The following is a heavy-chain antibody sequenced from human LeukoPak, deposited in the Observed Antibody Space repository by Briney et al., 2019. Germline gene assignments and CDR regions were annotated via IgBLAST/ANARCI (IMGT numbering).Heavy chain of an antibody. Sequence: GSSLRLSCAASGFTLSSYAVHWARQAPGRGLEWVAVIPYDGSNKYYADSVKGRFTISRDNSKNTLYLQMNSLRAEDTAVYYCARADLKGYSYGYDYYYMDVWGKGTTVTVSS. V-gene: IGHV3-30*01. J-gene: IGHJ6*03. CDR3: ARADLKGYSYGYDYYYMDV. D-gene: IGHD5-18*01. CDR1: GFTLSSYA. CDR2: IPYDGSNK.